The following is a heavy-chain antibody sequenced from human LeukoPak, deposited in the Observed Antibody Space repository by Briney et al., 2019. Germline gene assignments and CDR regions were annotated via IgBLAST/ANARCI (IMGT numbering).Heavy chain of an antibody. CDR1: GFAFSSYW. Sequence: GGSLRLSCAASGFAFSSYWMSWVRQAPGKGLEWVANIKQDGSEKYYADSVKGRFTISRDNAKNSLYLQMNSLRAEDTAVYYCARDSPVDYYDSSGYYPDAFDIWGQGTMVTVSS. J-gene: IGHJ3*02. V-gene: IGHV3-7*01. D-gene: IGHD3-22*01. CDR3: ARDSPVDYYDSSGYYPDAFDI. CDR2: IKQDGSEK.